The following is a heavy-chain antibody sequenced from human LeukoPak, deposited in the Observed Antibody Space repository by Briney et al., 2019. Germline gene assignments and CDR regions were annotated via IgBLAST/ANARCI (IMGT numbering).Heavy chain of an antibody. CDR3: AKAVSSGYYYEVCYFDY. J-gene: IGHJ4*02. Sequence: GGSLRLSCAASGFTFSSYAMIWVRQAPGKGLEWVASISRSDGTTYYADSVKGRFSISRDNSKNTLYLQMNSLRAEDTATYYCAKAVSSGYYYEVCYFDYWGQGTLVTVSS. D-gene: IGHD3-22*01. V-gene: IGHV3-23*01. CDR2: ISRSDGTT. CDR1: GFTFSSYA.